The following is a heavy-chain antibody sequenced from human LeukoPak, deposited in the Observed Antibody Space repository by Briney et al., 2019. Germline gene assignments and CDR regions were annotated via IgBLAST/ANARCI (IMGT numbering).Heavy chain of an antibody. D-gene: IGHD3-10*01. CDR1: GFTFSSYS. CDR2: ISSSSSTI. J-gene: IGHJ4*02. Sequence: GGSLRLSCAASGFTFSSYSMNWVRQAPGKGLEWVSYISSSSSTIYYADSVKGRFTISRDNAKNSLYLQMNSLRAEDTAVYYCARGVRLLWFGELLYWGQGTLVTVSS. CDR3: ARGVRLLWFGELLY. V-gene: IGHV3-48*01.